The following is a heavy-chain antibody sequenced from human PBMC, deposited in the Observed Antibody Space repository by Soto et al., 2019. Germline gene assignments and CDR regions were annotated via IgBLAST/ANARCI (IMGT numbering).Heavy chain of an antibody. Sequence: SETLSLTCTVSGGSISSSSYYWGWIRQPPGKGLEWIGSIYYSGSTYYNPSLKSRVTISVDTSKNQFSLKLSSVTAADTAVYYCARGYCSGGSCYAGIDFDYWAQGTLVTVSS. CDR2: IYYSGST. CDR3: ARGYCSGGSCYAGIDFDY. D-gene: IGHD2-15*01. V-gene: IGHV4-39*01. J-gene: IGHJ4*02. CDR1: GGSISSSSYY.